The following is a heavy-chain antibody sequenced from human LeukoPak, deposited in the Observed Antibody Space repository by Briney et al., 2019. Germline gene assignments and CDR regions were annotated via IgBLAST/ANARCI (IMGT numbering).Heavy chain of an antibody. V-gene: IGHV1-24*01. Sequence: ASVKVSCKVSGYTLTELSMHWVRQAPGKGLEWMGGFDPEDGETIYAQKFQDRVTMTEDTSTDTAYMELSSLRSEDTAVYYCATDQFRITIFGVVKRGYGMDVWGQGTTVTVSS. CDR1: GYTLTELS. J-gene: IGHJ6*02. CDR2: FDPEDGET. CDR3: ATDQFRITIFGVVKRGYGMDV. D-gene: IGHD3-3*01.